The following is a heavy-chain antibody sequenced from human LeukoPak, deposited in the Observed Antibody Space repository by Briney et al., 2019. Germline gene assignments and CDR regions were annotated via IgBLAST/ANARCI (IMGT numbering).Heavy chain of an antibody. J-gene: IGHJ6*03. Sequence: ASVKVSCKASGYTFTGYYMHWVRQAPGQGLEWMGWIKPNSGGTNYAQKFQGRVTMTRDTSISTAYMELSRLRSDDTAVYYCARGPRGSYYYYYMDVWGKGTTVTVSS. CDR3: ARGPRGSYYYYYMDV. CDR2: IKPNSGGT. D-gene: IGHD3-16*01. CDR1: GYTFTGYY. V-gene: IGHV1-2*02.